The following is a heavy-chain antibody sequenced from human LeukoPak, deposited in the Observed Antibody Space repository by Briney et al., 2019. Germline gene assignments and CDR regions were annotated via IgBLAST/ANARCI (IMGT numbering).Heavy chain of an antibody. Sequence: ASVKVSCKASGGTFSSYAIIWVRQAPGQGLEWMGRIIPIFGTANYAQKFQGRVTITTDESTSTAYMELSSLRSEDTAVYYCARVKIGQQLVFDYWGQGTLVTVSS. CDR2: IIPIFGTA. CDR3: ARVKIGQQLVFDY. CDR1: GGTFSSYA. V-gene: IGHV1-69*05. J-gene: IGHJ4*02. D-gene: IGHD6-13*01.